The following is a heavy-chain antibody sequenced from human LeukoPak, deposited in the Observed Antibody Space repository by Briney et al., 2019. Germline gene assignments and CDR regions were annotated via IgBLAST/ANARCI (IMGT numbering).Heavy chain of an antibody. D-gene: IGHD3-22*01. CDR2: IIPIFGTA. CDR1: GGTFSSYA. V-gene: IGHV1-69*13. Sequence: SVKVSCKASGGTFSSYAISWVRQAPGQGLEWMGGIIPIFGTANYAQKFQGRVTITADESTSTAYMELSSLRSEDTAVYYCASFDTYYYDSSGYRYFQHWGQGTLVTVS. J-gene: IGHJ1*01. CDR3: ASFDTYYYDSSGYRYFQH.